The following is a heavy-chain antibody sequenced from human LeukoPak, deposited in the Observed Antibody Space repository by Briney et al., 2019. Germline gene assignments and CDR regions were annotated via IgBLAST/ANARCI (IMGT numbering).Heavy chain of an antibody. Sequence: SETLSLTCAVYGGSFSGYYWSWIRQPPGKGLEWIGEINHSGSTNYNPSLKSRVTISVDTSKNQFSLKLSSVTASDTAMYYCARVWFGETTQYYFDYWGQGTLVTVSS. CDR2: INHSGST. CDR1: GGSFSGYY. V-gene: IGHV4-34*01. CDR3: ARVWFGETTQYYFDY. D-gene: IGHD3-10*01. J-gene: IGHJ4*02.